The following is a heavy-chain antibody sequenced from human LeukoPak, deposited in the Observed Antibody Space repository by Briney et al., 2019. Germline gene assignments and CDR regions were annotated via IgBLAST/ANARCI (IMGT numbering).Heavy chain of an antibody. CDR2: ISSSSSTI. V-gene: IGHV3-11*04. CDR3: ASVSGG. CDR1: GFMFSDHY. J-gene: IGHJ4*02. Sequence: PGGSLRLSCAASGFMFSDHYMTWIRQAPGKGLEWVSYISSSSSTIYYADSVKGRFTISRDNAKNSLYLQMNSLRAEDTAVYYCASVSGGWGQGTLVTVSS. D-gene: IGHD3-16*01.